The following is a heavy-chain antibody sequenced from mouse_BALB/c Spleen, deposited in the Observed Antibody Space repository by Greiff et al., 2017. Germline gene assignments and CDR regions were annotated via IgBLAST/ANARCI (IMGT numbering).Heavy chain of an antibody. D-gene: IGHD1-1*01. J-gene: IGHJ2*01. CDR1: GYTFTDYN. V-gene: IGHV1S29*02. Sequence: EVQLVESGPELVKPGASVKISCKASGYTFTDYNMHWVKQSHGKSLEWIGYIYPYNGGTGYNQKFKSKATLTVDNSSSTAYMELRSLTSEDSAVYYCAREGYYGSSQYYFDYWGQGTTLTVSS. CDR3: AREGYYGSSQYYFDY. CDR2: IYPYNGGT.